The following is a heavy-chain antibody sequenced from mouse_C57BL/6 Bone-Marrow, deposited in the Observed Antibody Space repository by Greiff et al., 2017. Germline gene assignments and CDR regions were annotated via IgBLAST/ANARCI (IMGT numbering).Heavy chain of an antibody. J-gene: IGHJ4*01. D-gene: IGHD6-1*01. CDR2: IYPRSGNT. CDR1: GYTFTSSG. CDR3: AATFVLYAMDY. Sequence: QVQLQQSGAELARPGASVKLSCKASGYTFTSSGIRWVKQRTGQGLEWIGEIYPRSGNTYYNEKFKGKATLTADKSSSTAYMELRSLTSDDSAIYFCAATFVLYAMDYWGQGTSVTVSS. V-gene: IGHV1-81*01.